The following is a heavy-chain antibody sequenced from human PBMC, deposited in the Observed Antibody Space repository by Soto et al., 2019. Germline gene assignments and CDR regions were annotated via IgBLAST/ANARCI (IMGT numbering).Heavy chain of an antibody. D-gene: IGHD1-7*01. CDR1: GGSISSTNW. V-gene: IGHV4-4*02. Sequence: QVQLQESGPGLVRPSGTLSLTCAVSGGSISSTNWWSWVRQTPGRGLEWIAEIHHSGSANYNPSLKSRVTISVDKSKNPFSLKLSSVTAADTAVYHCAGYSALSGTYYFDYWGQGTLVTVSS. CDR3: AGYSALSGTYYFDY. CDR2: IHHSGSA. J-gene: IGHJ4*02.